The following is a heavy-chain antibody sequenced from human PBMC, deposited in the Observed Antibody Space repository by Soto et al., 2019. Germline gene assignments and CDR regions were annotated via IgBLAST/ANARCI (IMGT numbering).Heavy chain of an antibody. CDR1: GGTFSSYA. J-gene: IGHJ6*02. CDR2: IIPIFGTA. Sequence: GASVKVSCKASGGTFSSYAISWVRQAPGQGLEWMGGIIPIFGTANYAQKFQGRVTITADKSTSTAYMELSSLRSEDTAVYYCARLSITGTTGPLTYYYYGMDVWGQGTTVTVSS. D-gene: IGHD1-20*01. CDR3: ARLSITGTTGPLTYYYYGMDV. V-gene: IGHV1-69*06.